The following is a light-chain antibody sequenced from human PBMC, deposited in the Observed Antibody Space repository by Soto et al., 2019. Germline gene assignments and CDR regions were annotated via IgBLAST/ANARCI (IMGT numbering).Light chain of an antibody. J-gene: IGKJ5*01. Sequence: EIVLTQSPGTLSLSPGERATLSCRASQSVSSSYLAWYQQKPGQAPRLLIYGASGRATGVPERFSGSGSGTDFTLTISSLEPEDFAVYYCQQRSNWQGITFGQGTRLEIK. V-gene: IGKV3D-20*02. CDR3: QQRSNWQGIT. CDR1: QSVSSSY. CDR2: GAS.